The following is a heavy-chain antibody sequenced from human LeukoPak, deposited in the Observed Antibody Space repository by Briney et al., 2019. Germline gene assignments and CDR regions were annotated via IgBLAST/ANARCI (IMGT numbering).Heavy chain of an antibody. CDR2: ITSSSNYI. Sequence: GGSLRLSCAASGFTFSSYSINWVRQAPGKGLEYVSSITSSSNYIYYADSVKGRFTISRDNTKNPLYLQMNSLRAEDTAVYYCARSRGAFDIWGQGTLVTVSS. CDR1: GFTFSSYS. V-gene: IGHV3-21*01. J-gene: IGHJ3*02. CDR3: ARSRGAFDI.